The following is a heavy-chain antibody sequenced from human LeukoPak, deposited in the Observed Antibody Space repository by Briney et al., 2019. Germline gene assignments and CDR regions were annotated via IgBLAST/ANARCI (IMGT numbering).Heavy chain of an antibody. CDR2: INPHTGDT. V-gene: IGHV1-2*02. J-gene: IGHJ4*02. CDR3: ARGEAPEDK. Sequence: ASVKVSCKASGYTFTSYYMHWVRQAPGQGLEWLGWINPHTGDTYHAQKFQGRVTMTSDASVNTAYMQLSRLKSDDTAIYYCARGEAPEDKWGQGTLVTVSS. CDR1: GYTFTSYY.